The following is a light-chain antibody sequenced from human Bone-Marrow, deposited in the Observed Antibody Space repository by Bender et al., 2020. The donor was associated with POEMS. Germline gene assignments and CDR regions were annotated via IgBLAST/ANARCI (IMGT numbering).Light chain of an antibody. CDR2: EVT. J-gene: IGLJ3*02. CDR1: SSDVGRYTL. Sequence: QSALTQPASVSGSPGQSITISCTGTSSDVGRYTLVSWYQQHPGKAPKLMIYEVTKRPSGVSDRFSGSKSANTASLTISGLQAEDEAYYYCSSYAGGGSWVFGGGTKLTVL. V-gene: IGLV2-23*02. CDR3: SSYAGGGSWV.